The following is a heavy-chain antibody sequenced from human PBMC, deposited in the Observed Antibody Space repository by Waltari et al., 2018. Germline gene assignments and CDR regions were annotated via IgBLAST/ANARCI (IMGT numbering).Heavy chain of an antibody. D-gene: IGHD3-3*01. CDR3: AIGRFVECASDY. V-gene: IGHV3-74*01. J-gene: IGHJ4*02. CDR2: INTDGTTT. CDR1: GFTFSSYW. Sequence: EVQLVESGGALVQPGGSLRLSCGAYGFTFSSYWMHWVRQAPGEGLVWVARINTDGTTTRCADSGKGRFTISRDNAKRTLYLQMNSLRVDDTAVYYVAIGRFVECASDYWGQGTLVTVSS.